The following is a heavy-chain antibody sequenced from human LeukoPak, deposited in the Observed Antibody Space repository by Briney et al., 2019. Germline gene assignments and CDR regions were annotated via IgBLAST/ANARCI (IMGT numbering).Heavy chain of an antibody. Sequence: GGSLRLSCAASGDTFSRYWMHWVRQGPGKGLLWVSRINEDGSSTSYAESVRGRFTISRDNAKNPLYLQMNSLRAADAAVYYCTTDTLGARDSWGQGTLVTVSS. CDR3: TTDTLGARDS. V-gene: IGHV3-74*01. CDR1: GDTFSRYW. D-gene: IGHD3-16*01. J-gene: IGHJ4*02. CDR2: INEDGSST.